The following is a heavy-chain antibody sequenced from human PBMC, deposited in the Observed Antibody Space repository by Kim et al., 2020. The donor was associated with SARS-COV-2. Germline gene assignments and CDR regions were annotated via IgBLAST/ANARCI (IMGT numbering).Heavy chain of an antibody. Sequence: ASVKVSCKASGYTFTGYYMHWVRQAPGQGLEWMGRINPNSGDTNYAQKFQGRVTMTRDTSISTAYMELSRLRSDDTVVYYCARGLGTHTYGSGSYYYYGMDVWGQGTTVTVSS. CDR1: GYTFTGYY. V-gene: IGHV1-2*05. CDR2: INPNSGDT. J-gene: IGHJ6*02. CDR3: ARGLGTHTYGSGSYYYYGMDV. D-gene: IGHD3-10*01.